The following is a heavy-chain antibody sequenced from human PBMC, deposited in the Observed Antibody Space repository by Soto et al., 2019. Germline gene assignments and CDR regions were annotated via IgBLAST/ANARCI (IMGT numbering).Heavy chain of an antibody. J-gene: IGHJ4*02. CDR3: ARRGLGQSGYYHYFDY. V-gene: IGHV4-31*03. CDR2: IYYTGST. D-gene: IGHD3-3*01. Sequence: SETLSLTCTVSGGSINSGGYYWSWIRQHPGRGLEWIGYIYYTGSTYYNPSLKSRVTISIDTSKNQFSLRLSSVTAADTAVYYCARRGLGQSGYYHYFDYWGQGTLVTVSS. CDR1: GGSINSGGYY.